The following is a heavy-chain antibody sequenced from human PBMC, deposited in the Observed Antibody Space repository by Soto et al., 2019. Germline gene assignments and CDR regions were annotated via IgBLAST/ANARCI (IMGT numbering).Heavy chain of an antibody. D-gene: IGHD2-2*01. J-gene: IGHJ5*02. CDR1: GYTVTSCG. V-gene: IGHV1-18*01. CDR3: ARDRRVYCSSTSCYRNWFDP. CDR2: ISAYNGNT. Sequence: VKVSCKASGYTVTSCGSSGVRRAPGQGLEWMGWISAYNGNTNYAQKLQGRVTMTTDTSTSTAYMELRSLRSDDTAVYYCARDRRVYCSSTSCYRNWFDPWGQGTLVTAS.